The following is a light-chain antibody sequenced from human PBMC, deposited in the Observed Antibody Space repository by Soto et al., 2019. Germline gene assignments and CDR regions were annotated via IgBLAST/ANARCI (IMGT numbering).Light chain of an antibody. V-gene: IGLV1-47*01. CDR3: SAWDDSLSALV. J-gene: IGLJ2*01. Sequence: QSVLTQPPSTSGTPGQRVTISCSGTSSNIGSNFVYWFQQLPGTAPKLLIHRDNHRPSGVPGRFSSSKSGTSASLAISGLRSEYEADYYCSAWDDSLSALVFGGGTKLTVL. CDR2: RDN. CDR1: SSNIGSNF.